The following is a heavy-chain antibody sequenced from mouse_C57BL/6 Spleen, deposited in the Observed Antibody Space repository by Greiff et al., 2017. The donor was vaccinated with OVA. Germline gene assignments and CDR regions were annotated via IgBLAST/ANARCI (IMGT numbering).Heavy chain of an antibody. J-gene: IGHJ4*01. CDR1: GYTFTDYN. CDR3: ARWRYYGSSLYYAMDY. CDR2: INPNNGGT. Sequence: VHVKQSGPELVKPGASVKIPCKASGYTFTDYNMDWVKQSHGKSLEWIGDINPNNGGTIYNQKFKGKATLTVDKSSSTAYMELRSLTSEDTAVYYCARWRYYGSSLYYAMDYWGQGTSVTVSS. D-gene: IGHD1-1*01. V-gene: IGHV1-18*01.